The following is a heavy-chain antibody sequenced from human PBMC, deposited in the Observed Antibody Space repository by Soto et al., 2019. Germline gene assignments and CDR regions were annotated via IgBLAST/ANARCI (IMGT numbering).Heavy chain of an antibody. CDR2: ISSSSSYI. D-gene: IGHD2-21*02. CDR1: GFTFSSYS. V-gene: IGHV3-21*01. J-gene: IGHJ1*01. CDR3: ARGSIPSQYCGGDCYSAFAEYFQH. Sequence: KSGGSLRLSCAASGFTFSSYSMNWVRQAPGKGLEWVSSISSSSSYIYYADSVKGRFTISRDNAKNSLYLQMNSLRAEDTTVYYCARGSIPSQYCGGDCYSAFAEYFQHWGQGTLVTVSS.